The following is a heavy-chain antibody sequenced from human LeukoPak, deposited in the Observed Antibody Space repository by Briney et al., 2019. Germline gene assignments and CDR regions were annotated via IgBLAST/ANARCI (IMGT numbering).Heavy chain of an antibody. V-gene: IGHV3-23*01. CDR1: GLTFSIYA. CDR3: AKDHRKAAAGTFDY. J-gene: IGHJ4*02. Sequence: GGSLRLSCAASGLTFSIYAMSWVRHAPGEGLECVSAISGSGGSTYYADSVKGRFTISRDNSKNTLYLQMNSLRAEDTAVYYCAKDHRKAAAGTFDYWGQGTLVTVSS. CDR2: ISGSGGST. D-gene: IGHD6-13*01.